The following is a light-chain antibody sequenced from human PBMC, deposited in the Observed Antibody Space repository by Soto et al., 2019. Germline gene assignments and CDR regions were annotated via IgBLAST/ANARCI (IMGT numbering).Light chain of an antibody. CDR3: QQSYITPYT. Sequence: DIQMTQSPSSLSASVGDTVTITCRASQTSSVHLHWYQQKPGQVSKLLIYAASNLQSGVPSSFSGSGSETDFALTISSLQPEDFATYYCQQSYITPYTFGQGTKLQIK. CDR1: QTSSVH. V-gene: IGKV1-39*01. CDR2: AAS. J-gene: IGKJ2*01.